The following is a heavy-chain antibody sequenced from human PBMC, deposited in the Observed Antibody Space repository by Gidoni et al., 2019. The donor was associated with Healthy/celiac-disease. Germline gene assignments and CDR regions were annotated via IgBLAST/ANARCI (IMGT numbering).Heavy chain of an antibody. V-gene: IGHV3-23*01. CDR2: IRGSGGST. CDR3: AKENTEKGIAAAEPDY. CDR1: GFTFSSYA. J-gene: IGHJ4*02. Sequence: EVQLLESGGGLVQPGGSLRLSCAASGFTFSSYAMSWVRQAPGKGLGWVAAIRGSGGSTYYADAVKGRLTISRDNSKNTLYLQMNSLRAEDTAVYYCAKENTEKGIAAAEPDYWGQGTLVTVSS. D-gene: IGHD6-13*01.